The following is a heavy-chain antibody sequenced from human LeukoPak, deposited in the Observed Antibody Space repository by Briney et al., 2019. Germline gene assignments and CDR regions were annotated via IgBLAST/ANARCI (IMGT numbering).Heavy chain of an antibody. D-gene: IGHD5-18*01. CDR2: IYTSGST. Sequence: SETLSLTCIVSGGSISSTSYYWSWIRQPAGKGLEWIGRIYTSGSTNHNPSLKSRLTISVDTSKNQISLKLTFVTAADTAVYYCAREGERGYSYGYFHWGQGALVTVSS. CDR1: GGSISSTSYY. CDR3: AREGERGYSYGYFH. V-gene: IGHV4-61*02. J-gene: IGHJ4*02.